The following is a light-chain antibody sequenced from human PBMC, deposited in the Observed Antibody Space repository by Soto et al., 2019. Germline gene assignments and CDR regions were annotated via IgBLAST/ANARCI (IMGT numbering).Light chain of an antibody. CDR2: DNN. Sequence: QSVLTQSPSVSGAPGQRVTISCTGSSSNIGAGYDVHWYQQLPGTAPKLLIYDNNNRPSGVPDRFSGSKSGTSASLAITGLQAEDEADYYCQSYDSRLSGSVFGGGTQLTVL. CDR3: QSYDSRLSGSV. CDR1: SSNIGAGYD. J-gene: IGLJ7*01. V-gene: IGLV1-40*01.